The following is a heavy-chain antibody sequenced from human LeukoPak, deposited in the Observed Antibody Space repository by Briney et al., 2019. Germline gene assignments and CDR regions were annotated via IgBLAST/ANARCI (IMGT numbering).Heavy chain of an antibody. D-gene: IGHD2-2*01. CDR2: IYTSGST. J-gene: IGHJ6*04. CDR1: GGSISSYY. CDR3: ARVSCSSTSCKRYYYYGMDV. V-gene: IGHV4-4*07. Sequence: SSETLSLTCTVSGGSISSYYWSWIRQPAGKGLEWIGRIYTSGSTSYNPSLKSRVTMSVDTSKNQFSLKLSSVTAADTAVYYCARVSCSSTSCKRYYYYGMDVWGKGTTVTVSS.